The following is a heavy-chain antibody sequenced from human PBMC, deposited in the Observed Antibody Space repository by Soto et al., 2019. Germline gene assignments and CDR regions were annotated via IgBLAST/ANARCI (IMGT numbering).Heavy chain of an antibody. V-gene: IGHV3-23*01. CDR1: GFTFNTYA. D-gene: IGHD1-26*01. CDR2: ITASGEST. J-gene: IGHJ6*02. CDR3: ATIVGRIVDYYYNGLDV. Sequence: EVQLLESGGDLVQPGGSLRLSCTASGFTFNTYAMSWFRQAPGRGLEWVSTITASGESTHSADSFKGRFTISRDNSKNTLYLQMNSLRVEDTAVYSCATIVGRIVDYYYNGLDVCGQVTTVTVAS.